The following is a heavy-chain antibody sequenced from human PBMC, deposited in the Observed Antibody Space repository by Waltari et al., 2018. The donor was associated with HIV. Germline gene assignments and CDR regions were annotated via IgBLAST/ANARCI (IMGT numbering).Heavy chain of an antibody. V-gene: IGHV3-23*01. CDR3: AGEDDRGDFP. D-gene: IGHD2-21*01. CDR2: VRESGDST. CDR1: GFTFKNYA. Sequence: ELYLLESGGGLVQPGGSLRVSCGGSGFTFKNYAVSWVRQAPGKGLEWISSVRESGDSTYYADSVEGRFTISRDNSKNMLYLQMNGLRVEDTAVYYCAGEDDRGDFPWGQGTLVTVSA. J-gene: IGHJ5*02.